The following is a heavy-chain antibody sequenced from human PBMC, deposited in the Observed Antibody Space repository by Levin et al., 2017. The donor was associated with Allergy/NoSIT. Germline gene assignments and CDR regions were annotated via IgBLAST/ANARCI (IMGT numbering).Heavy chain of an antibody. D-gene: IGHD5/OR15-5a*01. Sequence: SQTLSLTCSVSGGSVSSGTYYWSWIRRPPGKGLEWIGYINYRGGTKYNPSLKIRVTISVDTSKNEFSLKVTSVTAADTAVYYCARNRIIVSGGNDYYYGMDVWGQGTTVTVSS. V-gene: IGHV4-61*01. CDR3: ARNRIIVSGGNDYYYGMDV. J-gene: IGHJ6*02. CDR1: GGSVSSGTYY. CDR2: INYRGGT.